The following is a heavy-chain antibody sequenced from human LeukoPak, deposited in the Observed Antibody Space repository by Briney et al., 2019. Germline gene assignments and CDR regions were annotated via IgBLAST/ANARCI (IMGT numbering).Heavy chain of an antibody. CDR1: GFTFSSYS. J-gene: IGHJ4*02. Sequence: PGGSLRLSCAASGFTFSSYSMNWVRQAPGKGLEWVSSISSSSSYIYYADSVKGRFTISRDNAKNSLYLQMNSLRAEDTAVYYCARELSYYDFWSGPTPDYFDYWGQGTLVTVSS. V-gene: IGHV3-21*01. D-gene: IGHD3-3*01. CDR3: ARELSYYDFWSGPTPDYFDY. CDR2: ISSSSSYI.